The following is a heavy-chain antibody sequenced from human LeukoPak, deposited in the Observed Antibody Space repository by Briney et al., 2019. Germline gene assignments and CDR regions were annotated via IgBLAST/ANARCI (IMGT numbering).Heavy chain of an antibody. CDR2: LSLTGST. CDR3: ARAVGDNRAFDI. V-gene: IGHV4-4*07. J-gene: IGHJ3*02. CDR1: GGSISSYY. D-gene: IGHD1-14*01. Sequence: SETLSLTCTVSGGSISSYYWSWIRQPPGKGLEWIGRLSLTGSTTYSPSLKSRVTMSVDTSKNQFSLKLNSVTAADTAVYYCARAVGDNRAFDIWGQGTVVTVSS.